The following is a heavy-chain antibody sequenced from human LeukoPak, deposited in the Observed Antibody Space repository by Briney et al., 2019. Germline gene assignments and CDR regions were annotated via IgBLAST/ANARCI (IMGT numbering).Heavy chain of an antibody. Sequence: PSETLSLTCTVSGGSISSRSYYWGWIRQSPGKGLEWIGSIYYSGSTYYNPSLKSRVTISVDTSKNQFSLKLSSVTAADTAVYYCAREGIAAAGRFDPWGQGTLVTVSS. CDR1: GGSISSRSYY. CDR2: IYYSGST. V-gene: IGHV4-39*02. D-gene: IGHD6-13*01. J-gene: IGHJ5*02. CDR3: AREGIAAAGRFDP.